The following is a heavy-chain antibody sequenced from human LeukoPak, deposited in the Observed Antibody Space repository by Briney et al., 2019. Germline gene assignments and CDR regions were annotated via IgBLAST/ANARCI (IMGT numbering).Heavy chain of an antibody. J-gene: IGHJ4*02. CDR3: AKLRADSSGWPFDY. CDR1: GFTFSIYA. D-gene: IGHD6-19*01. V-gene: IGHV3-23*01. CDR2: ISGTSGNT. Sequence: GGSLRLSCAASGFTFSIYAMSWVCQAPGKGLEWVSSISGTSGNTYYADSVKGRFAISRDNSKDTLYLQMNSLRAEDTAIYYCAKLRADSSGWPFDYWGQGTLVTVSS.